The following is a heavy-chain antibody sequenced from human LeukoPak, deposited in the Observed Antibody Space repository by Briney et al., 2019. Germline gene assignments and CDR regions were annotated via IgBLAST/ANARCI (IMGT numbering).Heavy chain of an antibody. CDR2: VDPEDGET. CDR1: GYTFTDYY. D-gene: IGHD1-7*01. Sequence: ASVKVSCKVSGYTFTDYYMHWVQQAPGKGLEWMGLVDPEDGETIYAEKSQGRDTIPADTSTDTAYMELSSLRSEDTAVYYCATAGSDWNYGIPFDPWGQGTLVTVSS. V-gene: IGHV1-69-2*01. CDR3: ATAGSDWNYGIPFDP. J-gene: IGHJ5*02.